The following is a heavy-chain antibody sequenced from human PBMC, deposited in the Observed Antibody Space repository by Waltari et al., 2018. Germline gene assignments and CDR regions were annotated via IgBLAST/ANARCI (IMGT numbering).Heavy chain of an antibody. D-gene: IGHD6-6*01. V-gene: IGHV3-23*01. J-gene: IGHJ4*02. Sequence: EVQLLESGGGLVQPGGSLRVSCAASGFIFSSYAMHWVRQAPGKGLEWCSAISGSGGSTYYADTVKGRFIISRDNSKNTLYLQMNSLRAEDTAVYYCAKEPYSSSSRYYFDYWGQGTLVTVSS. CDR2: ISGSGGST. CDR3: AKEPYSSSSRYYFDY. CDR1: GFIFSSYA.